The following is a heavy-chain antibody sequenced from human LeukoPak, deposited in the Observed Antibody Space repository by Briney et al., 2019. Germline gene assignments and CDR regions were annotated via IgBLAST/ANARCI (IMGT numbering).Heavy chain of an antibody. V-gene: IGHV3-64D*06. J-gene: IGHJ5*02. CDR2: INGDGRTT. D-gene: IGHD5-12*01. Sequence: GGSLRLSCSASGFIFSTYTMCWVRQAPGKGLEFVSVINGDGRTTYYADSVKGRFTISRDNSKSTLYLQMNSLRAEDTAVYYCVGDQVDNVGWLTWGQGTRVTVSS. CDR1: GFIFSTYT. CDR3: VGDQVDNVGWLT.